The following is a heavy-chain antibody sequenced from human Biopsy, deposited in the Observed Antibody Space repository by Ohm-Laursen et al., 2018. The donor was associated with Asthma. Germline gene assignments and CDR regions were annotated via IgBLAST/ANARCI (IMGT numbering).Heavy chain of an antibody. CDR3: AGQYGGNSPPLE. J-gene: IGHJ4*02. V-gene: IGHV3-30*03. CDR1: GFTFSSYG. CDR2: ISYDGSNK. D-gene: IGHD4-23*01. Sequence: SLRLSCSAPGFTFSSYGMHWVRQAPGKGLEWVACISYDGSNKYYADSVKGRSTISRDNSKNTLDLQMNSLRAEDTAVYYCAGQYGGNSPPLEWGQGTLVTVSS.